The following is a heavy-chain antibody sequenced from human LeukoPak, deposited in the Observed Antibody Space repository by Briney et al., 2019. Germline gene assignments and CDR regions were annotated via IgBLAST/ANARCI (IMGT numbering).Heavy chain of an antibody. Sequence: AGGSLRLSCAASGFTFSSYWMSWVRQAPGKGLEWVANIKQDGSEKYYVDSVKGRFTIPRDNAKNSLYLQMSSLRADVTAVYYCARDRLLYYYDGAPRGHFQHWGQATLVTSPS. CDR2: IKQDGSEK. CDR3: ARDRLLYYYDGAPRGHFQH. D-gene: IGHD3-22*01. J-gene: IGHJ1*01. CDR1: GFTFSSYW. V-gene: IGHV3-7*01.